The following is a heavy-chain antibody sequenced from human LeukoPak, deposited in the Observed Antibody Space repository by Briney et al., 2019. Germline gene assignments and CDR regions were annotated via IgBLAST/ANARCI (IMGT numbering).Heavy chain of an antibody. CDR2: ISTTSTYI. D-gene: IGHD5-12*01. J-gene: IGHJ4*02. CDR3: SRDRLGGLDY. Sequence: GGSLRLSCAASGFDFSTYAINWVRQAPGKGLEWVSSISTTSTYIFYADSLKGRFTISRDNAKNSVYLQMNSLRPEDTAVYYCSRDRLGGLDYWGQGTLVTVSS. V-gene: IGHV3-21*01. CDR1: GFDFSTYA.